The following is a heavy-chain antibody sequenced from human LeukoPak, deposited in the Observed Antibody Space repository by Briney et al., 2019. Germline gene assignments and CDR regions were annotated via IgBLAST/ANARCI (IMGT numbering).Heavy chain of an antibody. CDR1: GYSFTSYW. CDR2: IDPSDSET. V-gene: IGHV5-51*01. Sequence: GESLKISCKASGYSFTSYWIGWVLQMPGKGLEWMGIIDPSDSETRYTPSFQGQITISADKSLSTAYLQWSSLKASDTAMYYCARQAAMGRSGDYWGQGTLVTVSP. J-gene: IGHJ4*02. D-gene: IGHD7-27*01. CDR3: ARQAAMGRSGDY.